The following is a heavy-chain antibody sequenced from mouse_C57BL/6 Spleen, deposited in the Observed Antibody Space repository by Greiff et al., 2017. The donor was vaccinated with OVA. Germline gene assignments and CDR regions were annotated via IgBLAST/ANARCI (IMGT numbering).Heavy chain of an antibody. CDR1: GFSLTSYC. CDR2: IWRGGST. CDR3: DKKWGNYPYYFDD. D-gene: IGHD2-1*01. V-gene: IGHV2-5*01. J-gene: IGHJ2*01. Sequence: VKVVESGPGLVQPSQSLSITCPVSGFSLTSYCVHWFRQSPGKGLEWLGVIWRGGSTDYNAAFMSRLSITKDNSTSQVFFKMNSMQADDTAIYYCDKKWGNYPYYFDDWGQGTTLTVSS.